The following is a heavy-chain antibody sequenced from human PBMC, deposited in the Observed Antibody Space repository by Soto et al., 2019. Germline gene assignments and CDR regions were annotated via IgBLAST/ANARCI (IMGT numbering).Heavy chain of an antibody. Sequence: SETLSLTCAVYGGSFSGYYWSWIRQPPGKGLEWIGEINHSGSTNYNPSLKSRVTISVDTSKNRFSLKLSSVTAADTAAYYCARGRVLDYWGQGTLVTVSS. D-gene: IGHD1-1*01. CDR1: GGSFSGYY. CDR2: INHSGST. CDR3: ARGRVLDY. V-gene: IGHV4-34*01. J-gene: IGHJ4*02.